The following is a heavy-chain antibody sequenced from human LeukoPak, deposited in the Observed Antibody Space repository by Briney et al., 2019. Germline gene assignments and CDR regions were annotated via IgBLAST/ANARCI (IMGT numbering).Heavy chain of an antibody. J-gene: IGHJ4*02. V-gene: IGHV1-69*05. Sequence: ASVKVSCKASGGTFSSYAISWVRQAPGQGLEWMGGIIPIFGTANYAQKLRGRVTMTTDTSTSTAYMELRSLRSDDTAVYYCARGDGSHFDYWGQGTLVTVSS. D-gene: IGHD1-26*01. CDR2: IIPIFGTA. CDR3: ARGDGSHFDY. CDR1: GGTFSSYA.